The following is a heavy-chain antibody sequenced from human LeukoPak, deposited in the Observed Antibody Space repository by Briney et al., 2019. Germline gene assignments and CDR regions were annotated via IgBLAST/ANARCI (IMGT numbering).Heavy chain of an antibody. J-gene: IGHJ4*02. D-gene: IGHD6-13*01. CDR1: GFFVSSNY. CDR2: IWYDGSNK. CDR3: ARDAAAAGPGDY. Sequence: GGSLRLSCAASGFFVSSNYMSWVRQAPGKGLEWVAVIWYDGSNKYYADSVKGRFTISRDNSKNTLYLQMNSLRAEDTAVYYCARDAAAAGPGDYWGQGALVTVSS. V-gene: IGHV3-33*08.